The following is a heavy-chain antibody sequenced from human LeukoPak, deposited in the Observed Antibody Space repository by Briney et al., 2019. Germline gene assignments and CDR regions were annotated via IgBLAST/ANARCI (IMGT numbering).Heavy chain of an antibody. D-gene: IGHD6-13*01. J-gene: IGHJ4*02. CDR1: GGSVSDSSFY. CDR2: IHSSGNT. V-gene: IGHV4-39*01. CDR3: ARCLATGGRVSFDY. Sequence: PSETLSLTCTVSGGSVSDSSFYWGWIRQPPGKGLEWIGSIHSSGNTNYAPSLNSRVTLSVDTSKNQFSLHLSSVTAAGTAVYYCARCLATGGRVSFDYWGQGTLVTVSS.